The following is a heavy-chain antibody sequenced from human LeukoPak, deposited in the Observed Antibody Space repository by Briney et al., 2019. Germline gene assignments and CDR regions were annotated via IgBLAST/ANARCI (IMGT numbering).Heavy chain of an antibody. CDR2: ISYDGSNK. V-gene: IGHV3-30-3*01. Sequence: GGSLRLSCAASGFTFSSYAMHWVRQAPGKGLEWVAVISYDGSNKYYADSVKGRFTISRDNSKNTLYLQMNSLRAEDTAVYYCAGSLGPLTEYWGQGTLVTVSS. J-gene: IGHJ4*02. D-gene: IGHD7-27*01. CDR3: AGSLGPLTEY. CDR1: GFTFSSYA.